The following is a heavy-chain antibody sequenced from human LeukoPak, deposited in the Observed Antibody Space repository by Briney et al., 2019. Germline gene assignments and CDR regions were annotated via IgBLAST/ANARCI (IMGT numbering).Heavy chain of an antibody. V-gene: IGHV3-9*01. CDR1: GFTFDDNA. CDR2: ISWNSGSV. J-gene: IGHJ4*02. D-gene: IGHD6-19*01. Sequence: PGRSLRLSCAASGFTFDDNAMHWVRQAPGKGLEWVSGISWNSGSVGYAESVKGRFTISRDNAKNSLYLQMNSLRAEDTALYYCAKDSGGAVAGPAAWGQGTLVTVSS. CDR3: AKDSGGAVAGPAA.